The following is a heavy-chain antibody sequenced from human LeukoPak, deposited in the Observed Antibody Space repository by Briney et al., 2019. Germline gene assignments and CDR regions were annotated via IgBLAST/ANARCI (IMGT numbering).Heavy chain of an antibody. V-gene: IGHV3-23*01. CDR3: AKGGKWDVTPFDY. Sequence: GGSLRLSCAASGFTFSSYSMSWVRQAPGKGREWVSAISGSGGNTCYADSVKGRFTISRDNSKNTLYLQVNSLRAEDTAVYYCAKGGKWDVTPFDYWGQGTLVTVSS. CDR2: ISGSGGNT. D-gene: IGHD1-26*01. CDR1: GFTFSSYS. J-gene: IGHJ4*02.